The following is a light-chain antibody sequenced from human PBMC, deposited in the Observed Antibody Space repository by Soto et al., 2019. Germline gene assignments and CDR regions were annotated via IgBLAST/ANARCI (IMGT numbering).Light chain of an antibody. CDR2: GNS. J-gene: IGLJ3*02. Sequence: QSVLTQPPSVSGAPGQRVTIFCTGSSSNIGADYDVHWYQQLPGTAPKLLIYGNSNRPSGVPDRFSGSKSGTSASLAITGLQAEDETDYYCQSYDSSLSGWVFGGGTKLNVL. CDR1: SSNIGADYD. V-gene: IGLV1-40*01. CDR3: QSYDSSLSGWV.